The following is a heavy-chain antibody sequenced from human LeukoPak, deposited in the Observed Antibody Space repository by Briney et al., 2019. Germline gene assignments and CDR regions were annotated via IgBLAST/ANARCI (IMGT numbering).Heavy chain of an antibody. J-gene: IGHJ5*02. CDR3: AKERPLFHHTTTPVDP. D-gene: IGHD1-1*01. CDR2: ISGSGGST. CDR1: GFTFSSYA. Sequence: GGSLRLSCAASGFTFSSYAMSWVRQAPGKGLEWVSAISGSGGSTYYADSVKGRFTISRDNSKNTPYLQMNSLRAEDTAVYYCAKERPLFHHTTTPVDPWGQGTLVTVPS. V-gene: IGHV3-23*01.